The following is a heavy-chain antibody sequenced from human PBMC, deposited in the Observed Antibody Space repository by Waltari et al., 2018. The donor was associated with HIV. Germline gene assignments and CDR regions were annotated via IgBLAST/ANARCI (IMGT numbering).Heavy chain of an antibody. D-gene: IGHD6-19*01. CDR3: ARDPGTSGWYRGWFDP. V-gene: IGHV4-34*01. Sequence: QVHLQQWGAGLLKPSETLSPTCAVYGGSFSVYYWRWIRQSPGKGMGWSGEINQNGNTNYNPSLKSRITIALDTYKNQFSLKLTSVTAADTAVYYCARDPGTSGWYRGWFDPWGQGTLVIVSS. J-gene: IGHJ5*02. CDR2: INQNGNT. CDR1: GGSFSVYY.